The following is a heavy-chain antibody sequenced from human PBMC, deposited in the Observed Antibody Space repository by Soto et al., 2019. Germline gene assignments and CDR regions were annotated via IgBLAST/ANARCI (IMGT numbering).Heavy chain of an antibody. CDR2: ISSSSSVI. V-gene: IGHV3-48*01. CDR1: GFILSDCA. CDR3: ARDLSWGSNWYYCMDV. J-gene: IGHJ6*03. Sequence: EVQLVESGGGLVQPGGSLRLSCATSGFILSDCAMNWVRQAPGKGLEWVSYISSSSSVIDYADSVKGRFTVSRDNARNSLYLQMNSLRAEDTAVYYCARDLSWGSNWYYCMDVWGKGTTVTVS. D-gene: IGHD7-27*01.